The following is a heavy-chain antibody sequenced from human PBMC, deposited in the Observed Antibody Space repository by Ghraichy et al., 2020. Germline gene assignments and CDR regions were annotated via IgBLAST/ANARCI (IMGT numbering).Heavy chain of an antibody. CDR1: GYTFTGYY. Sequence: ASVKVSCKASGYTFTGYYMHWVRQAPGQGLEWMGWINPNSGGTNYAQKFQGWVTMTRDTSISTAYMELSRLRSDDTAVYYCARATQDRARHIDYWGQGTLVTVSS. J-gene: IGHJ4*02. V-gene: IGHV1-2*04. D-gene: IGHD1-14*01. CDR3: ARATQDRARHIDY. CDR2: INPNSGGT.